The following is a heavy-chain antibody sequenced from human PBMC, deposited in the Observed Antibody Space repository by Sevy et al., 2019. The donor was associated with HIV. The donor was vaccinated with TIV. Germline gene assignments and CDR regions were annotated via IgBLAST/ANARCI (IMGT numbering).Heavy chain of an antibody. Sequence: GGSLRLSCAASGFTFSSYGMHWVRQAPGKGLEWVAVIWNDGSNQYYADSVEGRFTVSRDNSTNTLYLQMNSLRAEDTAVYYCARAPGYCTSTNCYGWFDPWGHGTLVTVSS. V-gene: IGHV3-33*01. CDR2: IWNDGSNQ. CDR1: GFTFSSYG. J-gene: IGHJ5*02. D-gene: IGHD2-2*01. CDR3: ARAPGYCTSTNCYGWFDP.